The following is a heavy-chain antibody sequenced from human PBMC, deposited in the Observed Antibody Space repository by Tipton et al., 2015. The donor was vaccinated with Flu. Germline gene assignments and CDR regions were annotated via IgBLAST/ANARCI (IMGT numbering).Heavy chain of an antibody. CDR1: GFSFSDYW. D-gene: IGHD5-18*01. V-gene: IGHV3-74*01. CDR2: INNDGSDT. J-gene: IGHJ4*02. Sequence: SLRLSCAASGFSFSDYWMHWVRQAPGKGLVWVSRINNDGSDTSYAGSVKGRYTISRDNAKNTLYLQMNSLRAEDTAVYYCVRLLMDPHMALPFDSWGQGTLVTVSS. CDR3: VRLLMDPHMALPFDS.